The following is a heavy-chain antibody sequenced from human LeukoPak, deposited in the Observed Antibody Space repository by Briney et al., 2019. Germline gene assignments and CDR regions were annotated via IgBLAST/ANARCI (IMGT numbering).Heavy chain of an antibody. CDR2: IYHSGST. CDR1: GGSISSYY. J-gene: IGHJ5*02. CDR3: ARISTTVVTAWFDP. V-gene: IGHV4-59*04. D-gene: IGHD4-23*01. Sequence: PSETLSLTCTASGGSISSYYWGWIRQPPGKGLEWIGYIYHSGSTYYNPSLKSRVTISVDRSKNQFSLKLTSVTAADTAVYYCARISTTVVTAWFDPWGQGTLVTVSS.